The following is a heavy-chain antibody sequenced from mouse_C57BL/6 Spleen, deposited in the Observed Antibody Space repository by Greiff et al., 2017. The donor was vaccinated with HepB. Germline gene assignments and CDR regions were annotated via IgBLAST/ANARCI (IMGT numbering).Heavy chain of an antibody. V-gene: IGHV1-76*01. J-gene: IGHJ2*01. CDR1: GYTFTDYY. CDR2: IYPGSGNT. CDR3: ARSGDCFDY. D-gene: IGHD3-2*02. Sequence: VQLQQSGAELVRPGASVKLSCKASGYTFTDYYINWVKQRPGQGLEWIARIYPGSGNTYYNEKFKGKATLTAEKSSSTAYMQLSSLTSEDSAVYFCARSGDCFDYWGQGTTLTVSS.